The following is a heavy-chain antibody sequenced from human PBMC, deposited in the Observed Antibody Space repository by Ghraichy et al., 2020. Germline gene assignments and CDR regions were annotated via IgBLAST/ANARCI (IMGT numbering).Heavy chain of an antibody. CDR2: IKEDESEK. CDR3: ARDTSSLLSWFDS. Sequence: GGSLRLSCAASGFIFTNYWMSWVRQAPGKGLEWVANIKEDESEKYYVDSVEGRFTISRDNAKNSLYLQMNSLRAEDTAVYYCARDTSSLLSWFDSWGQGTLVTVSS. J-gene: IGHJ5*01. V-gene: IGHV3-7*03. CDR1: GFIFTNYW. D-gene: IGHD2-2*01.